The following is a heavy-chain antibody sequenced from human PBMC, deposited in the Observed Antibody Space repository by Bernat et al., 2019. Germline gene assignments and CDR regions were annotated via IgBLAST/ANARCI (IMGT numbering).Heavy chain of an antibody. CDR1: GFTFSSYA. D-gene: IGHD3-22*01. V-gene: IGHV3-23*01. Sequence: EVQLLESGGGLVQPGGSLRLSCAASGFTFSSYAMSWVRQAPGKGLEWVSAISGSGGSTYYADSVKGRFTISRDNSKNSLYLQMNSLRAEDTAVYYCASYYDSSVYRDYWGQGTLVTVSS. CDR3: ASYYDSSVYRDY. CDR2: ISGSGGST. J-gene: IGHJ4*02.